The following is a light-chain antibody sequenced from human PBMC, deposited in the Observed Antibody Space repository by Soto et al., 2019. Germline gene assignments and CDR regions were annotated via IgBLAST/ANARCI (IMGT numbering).Light chain of an antibody. CDR1: SGDVGSYNL. J-gene: IGLJ1*01. V-gene: IGLV2-23*03. CDR3: CSYAGRSPFV. CDR2: EGT. Sequence: QSALTQPASVSGSPGQSIAISCTGTSGDVGSYNLVSWYQQHPGKAPKLMIYEGTKRPSGVSNRFSGSKSGNTASLTISGLQAEDEADYYCCSYAGRSPFVFGTGTKLTVL.